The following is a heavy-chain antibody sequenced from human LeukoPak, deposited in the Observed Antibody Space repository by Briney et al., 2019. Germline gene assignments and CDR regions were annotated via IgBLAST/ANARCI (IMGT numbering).Heavy chain of an antibody. J-gene: IGHJ4*02. Sequence: KSSEPQSLPCSVSIHSLYIWHSRGLRQPPGEGREWSGYIYYSGRTNYNPSLKGPVSISVDTSKNQFSLKLSSVTAADTAVYYCARCSSSWEDYFDYWGQGTLVTVSS. CDR1: IHSLYIWH. CDR2: IYYSGRT. V-gene: IGHV4-59*01. D-gene: IGHD6-13*01. CDR3: ARCSSSWEDYFDY.